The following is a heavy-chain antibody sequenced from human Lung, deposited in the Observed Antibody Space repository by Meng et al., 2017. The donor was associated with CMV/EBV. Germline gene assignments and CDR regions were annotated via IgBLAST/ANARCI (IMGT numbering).Heavy chain of an antibody. V-gene: IGHV4-39*01. CDR1: GGSVSSPSSY. D-gene: IGHD4-11*01. Sequence: LXCTVSGGSVSSPSSYWGWIRQPPGKGLEWIGTMYYSGNTFYNPSLNNRVTISGDTSNNQFSLKLTSVTAADTAVYYCARHGDYSNYALNFWGQGXLVTVSS. CDR3: ARHGDYSNYALNF. CDR2: MYYSGNT. J-gene: IGHJ4*02.